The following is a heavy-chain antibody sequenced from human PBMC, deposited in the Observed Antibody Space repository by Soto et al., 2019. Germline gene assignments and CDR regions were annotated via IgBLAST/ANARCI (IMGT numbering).Heavy chain of an antibody. J-gene: IGHJ6*02. V-gene: IGHV4-39*01. CDR2: IYYSGST. CDR1: GGSISSSSYY. Sequence: SETLSLTCTVSGGSISSSSYYWGWIRQPPGKGLEWIGSIYYSGSTYYNPSLKSRVTISVDTSKNQFSLKLSSVTAADTAVYYCARHTGVNTYYYYYGMDVWGQGTTVTVSS. CDR3: ARHTGVNTYYYYYGMDV. D-gene: IGHD4-4*01.